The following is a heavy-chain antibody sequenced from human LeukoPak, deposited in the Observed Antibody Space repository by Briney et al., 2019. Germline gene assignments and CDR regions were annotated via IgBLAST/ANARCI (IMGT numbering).Heavy chain of an antibody. J-gene: IGHJ4*02. Sequence: GGSLRLSCAASGFTFHDYAMHWVRQAPGKGLEWVSGISWNDGTIDYADSVKGRFTISRDNAKNSLYLQMNSLRPEDMALYYCAKGPTYSSSSLFDYWGQGILVAVSS. CDR3: AKGPTYSSSSLFDY. CDR2: ISWNDGTI. V-gene: IGHV3-9*03. CDR1: GFTFHDYA. D-gene: IGHD6-6*01.